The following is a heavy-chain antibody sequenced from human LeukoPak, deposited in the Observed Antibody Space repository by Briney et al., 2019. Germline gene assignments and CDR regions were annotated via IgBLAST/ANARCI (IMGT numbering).Heavy chain of an antibody. J-gene: IGHJ3*02. Sequence: SETLSLTCTVSGGSISSYYWSWIRQPPGKGLEWIGYIYYSGSTNYNPSLKSRVTISVDTSKNQFSLKLSSVTAADTAVYYCARERPYYYDSSGYYYVDAFDIWGQGTMVTVSS. D-gene: IGHD3-22*01. CDR2: IYYSGST. V-gene: IGHV4-59*01. CDR3: ARERPYYYDSSGYYYVDAFDI. CDR1: GGSISSYY.